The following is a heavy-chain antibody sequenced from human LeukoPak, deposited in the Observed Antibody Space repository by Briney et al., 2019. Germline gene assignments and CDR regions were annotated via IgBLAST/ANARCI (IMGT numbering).Heavy chain of an antibody. V-gene: IGHV3-7*01. J-gene: IGHJ5*02. D-gene: IGHD3-3*01. CDR2: IKQDGTET. CDR3: ARELLRARNRFDP. Sequence: GGSLRLSCAASGFTFSNYWMGWVRQAPGKGLEWVVDIKQDGTETYYVDSVKGRFTISRDNAKKSLYLQMNSLRAEDTAVYYCARELLRARNRFDPWGQGTLVTVSS. CDR1: GFTFSNYW.